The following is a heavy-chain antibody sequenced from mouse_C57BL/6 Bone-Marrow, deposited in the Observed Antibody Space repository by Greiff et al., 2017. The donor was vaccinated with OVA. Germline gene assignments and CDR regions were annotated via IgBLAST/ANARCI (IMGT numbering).Heavy chain of an antibody. V-gene: IGHV14-1*01. CDR3: TTNCEGAY. CDR2: IDPEDGDT. CDR1: GFNIKDYY. J-gene: IGHJ3*01. D-gene: IGHD4-1*01. Sequence: VQLQQSGAELVRPGASVKLSCTASGFNIKDYYMHWVKQRPEQGLEWIGRIDPEDGDTEYASKFQGKATITADTSSNTAYLQLSSLTSEDTAVYYCTTNCEGAYWGRGTRITVTA.